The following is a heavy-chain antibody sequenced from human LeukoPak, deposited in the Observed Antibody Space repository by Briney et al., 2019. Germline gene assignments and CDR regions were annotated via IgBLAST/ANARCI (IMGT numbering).Heavy chain of an antibody. D-gene: IGHD6-13*01. Sequence: GGSLRLSCAASGFVFSNYNMNWVRQAPGKGLEWVSAISGSGGSTYYADSVKGRFTISRDNSKNTLYLQMNSLRAEDTAVYYCAKDQQAAAAFDYWGQGTLVTVSS. V-gene: IGHV3-23*01. J-gene: IGHJ4*02. CDR3: AKDQQAAAAFDY. CDR2: ISGSGGST. CDR1: GFVFSNYN.